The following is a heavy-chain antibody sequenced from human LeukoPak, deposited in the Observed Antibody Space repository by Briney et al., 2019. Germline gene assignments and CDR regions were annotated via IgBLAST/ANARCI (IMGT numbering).Heavy chain of an antibody. V-gene: IGHV4-39*07. Sequence: PSETLSLTCTVSGASFSSSSYYWVWVRQPPGKGLEWIGSINYSGTTYYRSSLKSRVTISIDTSKNQFSLNLISVTAADTAVYYCARLSTAVAGNLFDYRGQGALVTVSS. CDR1: GASFSSSSYY. J-gene: IGHJ4*02. CDR2: INYSGTT. CDR3: ARLSTAVAGNLFDY. D-gene: IGHD6-19*01.